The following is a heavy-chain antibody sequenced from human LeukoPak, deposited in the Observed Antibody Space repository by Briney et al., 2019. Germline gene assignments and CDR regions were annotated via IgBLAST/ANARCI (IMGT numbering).Heavy chain of an antibody. CDR1: GLTFSSYG. D-gene: IGHD1-1*01. CDR3: VKDRPDWTFDY. CDR2: IGYDGSKK. J-gene: IGHJ4*02. V-gene: IGHV3-30*02. Sequence: GGSLRLSCAASGLTFSSYGIHWVRQAPGKGLEWVTFIGYDGSKKYYADSVKGRFTISRDNSKNTLYLQMNSLRAEDTAVYYCVKDRPDWTFDYWGQGTLVTVSS.